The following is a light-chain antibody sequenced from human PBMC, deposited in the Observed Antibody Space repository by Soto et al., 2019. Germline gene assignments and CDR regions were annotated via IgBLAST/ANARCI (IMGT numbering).Light chain of an antibody. V-gene: IGKV3-15*01. Sequence: EIVMTQSAATLTVSPGETATLSCRASQSVSSNLAWYQQKPGQAPRLLIYGASTRATGIPARFSGSGSGTEFTLTISSLQSEDFAVYYCQQYNNLLVTFGQGTNVDIK. CDR1: QSVSSN. J-gene: IGKJ1*01. CDR3: QQYNNLLVT. CDR2: GAS.